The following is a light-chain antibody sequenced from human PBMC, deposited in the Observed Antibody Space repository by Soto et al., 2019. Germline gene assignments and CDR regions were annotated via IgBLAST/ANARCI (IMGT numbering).Light chain of an antibody. Sequence: TQSKGNLSLFPCETGTLSCRASQSVMTSSAWYQVKPGQAPRLLLYDASNRATGIPARCSGSGLGTDFTLTISSLVHEDDAVYYCQQLSNWPPITFGQGTRLEIK. CDR3: QQLSNWPPIT. CDR2: DAS. V-gene: IGKV3-11*01. J-gene: IGKJ5*01. CDR1: QSVMTS.